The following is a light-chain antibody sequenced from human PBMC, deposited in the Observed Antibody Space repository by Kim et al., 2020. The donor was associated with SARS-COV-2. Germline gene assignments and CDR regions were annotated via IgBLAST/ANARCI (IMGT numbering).Light chain of an antibody. J-gene: IGLJ2*01. Sequence: SSELTQDPAVSVALGQTVRITCQGDSLRNYYASWYQQKPGQAPVLVFYGKNNRPSGIPERFSGSSSRNTASLTITRTQAEVEADYYCNSRDSSGVVFGGGTRVTVL. CDR2: GKN. V-gene: IGLV3-19*01. CDR3: NSRDSSGVV. CDR1: SLRNYY.